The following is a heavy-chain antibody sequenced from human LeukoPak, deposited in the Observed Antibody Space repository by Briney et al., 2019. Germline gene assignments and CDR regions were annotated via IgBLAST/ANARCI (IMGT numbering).Heavy chain of an antibody. V-gene: IGHV3-7*01. D-gene: IGHD4/OR15-4a*01. J-gene: IGHJ4*02. CDR1: GFTLSSYW. CDR2: IKKEGSEK. Sequence: GGSLRLSCAASGFTLSSYWLTWVRQAPGKGLEWVATIKKEGSEKYYVDSVKGRFTISRDNAKNSLYLQMNSLRAEDTAVYYCASTFGTNSDTYWGQGTLVTVSS. CDR3: ASTFGTNSDTY.